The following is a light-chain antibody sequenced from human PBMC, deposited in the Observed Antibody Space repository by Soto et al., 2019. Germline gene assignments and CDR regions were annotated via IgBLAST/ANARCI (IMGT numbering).Light chain of an antibody. J-gene: IGKJ2*02. CDR2: DAS. CDR3: QQRSNWPRGT. CDR1: QSVSSY. V-gene: IGKV3-11*01. Sequence: EIVLTQSPATLSLSPGERATLSCRASQSVSSYLAWSQQKPGQAPRLLIYDASNRATGIPARFSGSGSGTDFTLTISSLEPEDFAVYYCQQRSNWPRGTFGQGTKLEMK.